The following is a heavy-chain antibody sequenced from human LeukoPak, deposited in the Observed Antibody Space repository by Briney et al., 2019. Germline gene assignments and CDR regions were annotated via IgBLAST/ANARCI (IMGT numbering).Heavy chain of an antibody. J-gene: IGHJ4*02. CDR3: ARGGRCSGDNCYATLYDY. CDR2: IKSGGSSI. CDR1: GFTFGFYE. Sequence: GGSLRLSCATSGFTFGFYEMNWVRQAPGKGLEWVSYIKSGGSSIYYADSVRGRFTISRDDAKNSPYLQMNGLRPEDTAIYYCARGGRCSGDNCYATLYDYWGQGTVVTVSS. V-gene: IGHV3-48*03. D-gene: IGHD2-15*01.